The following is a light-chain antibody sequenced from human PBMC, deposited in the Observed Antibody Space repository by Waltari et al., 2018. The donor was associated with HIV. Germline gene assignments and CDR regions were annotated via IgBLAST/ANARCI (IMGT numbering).Light chain of an antibody. CDR1: RSDIESYNL. V-gene: IGLV2-23*02. J-gene: IGLJ3*02. Sequence: QSALTQPASVSGSPGHPITTSSTGTRSDIESYNLLPWYQQHPGKAPKLMIYEVTKRPSGVSHRVSGSKSGNTASLTISGLQAEDEADYYCCSYAGSSTWVVGGGTKLTVL. CDR2: EVT. CDR3: CSYAGSSTWV.